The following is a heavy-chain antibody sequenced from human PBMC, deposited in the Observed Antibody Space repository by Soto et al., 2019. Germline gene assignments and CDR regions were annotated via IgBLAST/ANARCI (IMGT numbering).Heavy chain of an antibody. D-gene: IGHD6-13*01. Sequence: QVQLVESGGGVVQPGRSLRLSCAASGFTFSSYGMHWVRQAPGKGLEWVAVISYDGSNKYYADSVKGRFTISRDNSKNTLYLQMTSLRAEDTAVYYCAKDRPPYSSSWYSFDYWGQGTLVTVSS. V-gene: IGHV3-30*18. CDR1: GFTFSSYG. CDR2: ISYDGSNK. CDR3: AKDRPPYSSSWYSFDY. J-gene: IGHJ4*02.